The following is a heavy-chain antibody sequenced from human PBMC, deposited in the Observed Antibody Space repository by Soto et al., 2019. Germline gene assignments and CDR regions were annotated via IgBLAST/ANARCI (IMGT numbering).Heavy chain of an antibody. CDR2: ISYDGSNK. CDR1: GFTFSSYG. J-gene: IGHJ4*02. Sequence: QVQLVESGGGVVQPGRSLRLSCAASGFTFSSYGMHWVRQAPGKGLEWVAVISYDGSNKYYADSVKGRFTISRDNSKNTLYLQMNSLRAEDTAVYYCAKEGLRWTPDYWGKGTLVTVSS. V-gene: IGHV3-30*18. CDR3: AKEGLRWTPDY. D-gene: IGHD4-17*01.